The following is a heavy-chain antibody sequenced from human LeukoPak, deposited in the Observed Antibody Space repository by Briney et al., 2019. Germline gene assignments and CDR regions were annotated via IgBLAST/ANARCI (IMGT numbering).Heavy chain of an antibody. Sequence: GGSLRLSCAASGFTFSGYAMTWVRQAPGKGLEWVSSISSSGGSTYYADSVKGRFTISRDNAKNSLYLQMNSLRAEDTAVYYCARDRGSGSYFAFDIWGQGTMVTVSS. D-gene: IGHD3-10*01. CDR3: ARDRGSGSYFAFDI. V-gene: IGHV3-23*01. CDR1: GFTFSGYA. J-gene: IGHJ3*02. CDR2: ISSSGGST.